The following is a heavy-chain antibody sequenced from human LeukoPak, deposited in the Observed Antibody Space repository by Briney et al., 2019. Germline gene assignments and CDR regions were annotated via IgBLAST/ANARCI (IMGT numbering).Heavy chain of an antibody. D-gene: IGHD6-6*01. V-gene: IGHV4-4*02. CDR1: GGSISSGNW. CDR2: IYRSGST. Sequence: NPSETLSLTCAVSGGSISSGNWWSWVRQPPGKGLEWIGEIYRSGSTNYNPSLKSRVTISADTSKNQFSLKLSSVTAADTAVYYCARQADDSSSSLVYFDYWGQGTLVTVSS. J-gene: IGHJ4*02. CDR3: ARQADDSSSSLVYFDY.